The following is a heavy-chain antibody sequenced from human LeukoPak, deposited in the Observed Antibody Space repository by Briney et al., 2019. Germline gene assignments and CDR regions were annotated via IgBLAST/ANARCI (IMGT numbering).Heavy chain of an antibody. CDR2: MNPNSGNT. J-gene: IGHJ6*03. Sequence: ASVKVSCKASGYTFTSYDINWVRQATGQGLEWMGWMNPNSGNTGYAQKFQGRVTITRNTSISTAYMELSSLRSEETAVYYCARAPNDYTSYYYYYYMDVWGKGTTVTVSS. D-gene: IGHD3-16*01. V-gene: IGHV1-8*03. CDR3: ARAPNDYTSYYYYYYMDV. CDR1: GYTFTSYD.